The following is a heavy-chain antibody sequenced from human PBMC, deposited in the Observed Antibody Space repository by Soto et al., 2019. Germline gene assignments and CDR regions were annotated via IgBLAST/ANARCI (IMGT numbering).Heavy chain of an antibody. J-gene: IGHJ4*02. Sequence: GGSLRLSCAASGFSFSDHYMSWIRQAPGKGLEWVSYISSSTFYTNYADSVKGRFTISRDNAKNSLYLQMNSLRAEDTAVYYCATDDSSVLEYFDYWGQGILVTVSS. CDR1: GFSFSDHY. V-gene: IGHV3-11*06. CDR3: ATDDSSVLEYFDY. D-gene: IGHD3-22*01. CDR2: ISSSTFYT.